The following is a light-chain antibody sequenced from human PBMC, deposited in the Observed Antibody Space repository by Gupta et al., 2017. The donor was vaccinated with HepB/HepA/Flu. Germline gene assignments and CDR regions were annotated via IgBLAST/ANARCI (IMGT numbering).Light chain of an antibody. CDR1: QSVSSN. J-gene: IGKJ1*01. CDR3: QQYNNWLPTWT. Sequence: EIVMTQSPATLSVSPGERATLSCRARQSVSSNLAWYQQKPGQAPRLLVYGASTRATGIHARFSGSGAGTECTLTISSRQSEDFAVYYCQQYNNWLPTWTFGQGTKVEIK. CDR2: GAS. V-gene: IGKV3-15*01.